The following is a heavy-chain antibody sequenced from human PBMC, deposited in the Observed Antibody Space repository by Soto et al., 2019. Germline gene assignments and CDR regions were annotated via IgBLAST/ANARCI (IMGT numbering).Heavy chain of an antibody. CDR3: AKDGGFDFWSGYRYYYYMDV. Sequence: QVQLVESGGGVVQPGRSLRPSCAASGFTFSSYGMHWVRQAPGKGLEWVAVISYDGSNKYYADSVKGRFTISRDNSKKTLYLQMNSLRAEDTAVYYCAKDGGFDFWSGYRYYYYMDVWGKGTTVTVSS. CDR2: ISYDGSNK. CDR1: GFTFSSYG. V-gene: IGHV3-30*18. D-gene: IGHD3-3*01. J-gene: IGHJ6*03.